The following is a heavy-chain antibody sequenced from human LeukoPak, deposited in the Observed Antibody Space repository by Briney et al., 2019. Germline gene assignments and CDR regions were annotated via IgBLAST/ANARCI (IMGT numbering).Heavy chain of an antibody. CDR1: GYSISSGYY. D-gene: IGHD1-20*01. CDR2: IYHSGST. CDR3: ASLYNWSHFDY. J-gene: IGHJ4*02. V-gene: IGHV4-38-2*02. Sequence: SETLSLTCTVSGYSISSGYYWGWIRQPPGKGLEWIGSIYHSGSTYYNPSLKSRVTISVDTSKNQFSLKLSSVTAADTAVYYCASLYNWSHFDYWGQGTLVTVSS.